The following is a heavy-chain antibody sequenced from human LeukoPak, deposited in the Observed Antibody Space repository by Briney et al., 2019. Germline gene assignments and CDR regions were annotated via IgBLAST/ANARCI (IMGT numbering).Heavy chain of an antibody. CDR2: VYYSGRT. Sequence: GSLRLSCAASGFTFSNAWMSWLRQPPGKGLEWIGHVYYSGRTTYNPSLRSRLTISVDTSTSQLSLKLSSVTAADTAVYYCARHKPTGSYPLELWGQGTLVTVSS. J-gene: IGHJ4*02. D-gene: IGHD3-10*01. CDR3: ARHKPTGSYPLEL. CDR1: GFTFSNAW. V-gene: IGHV4-59*08.